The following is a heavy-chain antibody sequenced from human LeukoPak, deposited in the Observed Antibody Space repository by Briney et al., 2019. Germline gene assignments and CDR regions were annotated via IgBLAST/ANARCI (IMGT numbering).Heavy chain of an antibody. D-gene: IGHD3-22*01. V-gene: IGHV4-59*01. Sequence: SETLSLTCTVFGGSISSYYWSWIRQPPGKGMEWIGYIYYSGSTNYNPSLKSRVTISVDTSKNQFSLKLSSVTAADTAVYYCARVGYYDSSGYYFLSDYNWFDPWGQGTLVTVSS. CDR1: GGSISSYY. CDR3: ARVGYYDSSGYYFLSDYNWFDP. CDR2: IYYSGST. J-gene: IGHJ5*02.